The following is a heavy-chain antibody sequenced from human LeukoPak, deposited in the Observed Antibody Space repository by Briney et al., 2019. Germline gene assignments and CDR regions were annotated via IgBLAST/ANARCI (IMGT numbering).Heavy chain of an antibody. CDR3: ARDLKDYYGMDV. V-gene: IGHV3-20*04. CDR1: GFTFDDYG. Sequence: GGSLRLSCAASGFTFDDYGMSWVRQAPGKGLEWVSGINWNGGSTGYADSVKGRFTISRDNSKNTLYLQMNSLRGEGTAVYYCARDLKDYYGMDVWGQGTMVTVSS. J-gene: IGHJ6*02. CDR2: INWNGGST.